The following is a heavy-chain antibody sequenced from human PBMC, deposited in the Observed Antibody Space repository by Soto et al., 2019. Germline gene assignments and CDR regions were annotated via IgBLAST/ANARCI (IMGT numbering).Heavy chain of an antibody. D-gene: IGHD6-13*01. CDR1: GFTFSSYA. J-gene: IGHJ3*02. CDR2: ISGSGGST. Sequence: EVQLLESGGGLVQPGGSLRLSCAASGFTFSSYAMSWVRQAPGKGLEWVSAISGSGGSTYYADSVKGRFTISRDNSKNTRYLQMRSLRAEDTAVYYCAKDGSRYDTAGDAFYIWGQRTMVTASS. CDR3: AKDGSRYDTAGDAFYI. V-gene: IGHV3-23*01.